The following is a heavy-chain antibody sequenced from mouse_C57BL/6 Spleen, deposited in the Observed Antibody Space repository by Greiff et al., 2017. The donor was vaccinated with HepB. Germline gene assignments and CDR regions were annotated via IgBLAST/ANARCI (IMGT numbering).Heavy chain of an antibody. J-gene: IGHJ4*01. CDR1: GFTFSSYA. D-gene: IGHD1-1*01. Sequence: EVQRVESGGGLVKPGGSLKLSCAASGFTFSSYAMSWVRQTPEKRLEWVATISDGGSYTYYPDNVKGRFTISRDNAKNNLYLQMSHLKSEDTAMYYCARDAYGSSYEDYAMDYWGQGTSVTVSS. V-gene: IGHV5-4*01. CDR2: ISDGGSYT. CDR3: ARDAYGSSYEDYAMDY.